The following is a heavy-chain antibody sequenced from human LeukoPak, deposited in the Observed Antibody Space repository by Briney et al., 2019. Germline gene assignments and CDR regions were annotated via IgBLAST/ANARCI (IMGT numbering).Heavy chain of an antibody. CDR1: GYSISSGYY. CDR2: IYHSGST. V-gene: IGHV4-38-2*02. Sequence: SETLSLTCTVSGYSISSGYYWGWIRQPPGKGLEWIGSIYHSGSTYYNPSLKSRVTISVDTSKNQFSLKLSSVTAADTAVYYCASPARGGYSYGQGRRFDYWGQGTLVTVSS. D-gene: IGHD5-18*01. J-gene: IGHJ4*02. CDR3: ASPARGGYSYGQGRRFDY.